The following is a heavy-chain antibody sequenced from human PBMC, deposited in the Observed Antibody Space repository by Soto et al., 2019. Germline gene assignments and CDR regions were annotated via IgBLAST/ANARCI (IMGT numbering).Heavy chain of an antibody. CDR2: IYYSGST. J-gene: IGHJ4*02. V-gene: IGHV4-31*03. D-gene: IGHD4-17*01. CDR1: GGSISSGGYY. CDR3: ARTSDYGELRNRDY. Sequence: SSETLSLTCTVSGGSISSGGYYWSWIRQHPGKGLEWIGYIYYSGSTYYNPSLKSRVTISVDTSKNQFSLKLSSVTAADTAVYYCARTSDYGELRNRDYWGQGTLVTVSS.